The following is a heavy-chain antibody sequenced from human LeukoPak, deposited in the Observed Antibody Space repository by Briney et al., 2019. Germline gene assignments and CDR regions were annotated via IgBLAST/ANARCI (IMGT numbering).Heavy chain of an antibody. V-gene: IGHV1-2*02. CDR1: GYTFTGYY. Sequence: ASVKVSCKASGYTFTGYYMHWVRQAPGQGLEWMGWINPNSGGTNYAQKFQGRVTMTRDTSISTAYMELSSLRSEDTAVYYCATYILTGYSPDAFDIWGQGTMVTVSS. J-gene: IGHJ3*02. CDR2: INPNSGGT. D-gene: IGHD3-9*01. CDR3: ATYILTGYSPDAFDI.